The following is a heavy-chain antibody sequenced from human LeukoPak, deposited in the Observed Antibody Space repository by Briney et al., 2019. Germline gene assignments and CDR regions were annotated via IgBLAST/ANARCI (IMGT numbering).Heavy chain of an antibody. J-gene: IGHJ6*02. CDR1: GSSISSYY. Sequence: SETLSLTCTVSGSSISSYYWSWIRQPPGKGLEWMGYIYYSGYTNYSPSLKSRVTISIDTSKNQFSLKLSSVTAADTAVYYCARDWGPYSGLGMDVWGQGTTVTVSS. CDR2: IYYSGYT. CDR3: ARDWGPYSGLGMDV. V-gene: IGHV4-59*01. D-gene: IGHD6-13*01.